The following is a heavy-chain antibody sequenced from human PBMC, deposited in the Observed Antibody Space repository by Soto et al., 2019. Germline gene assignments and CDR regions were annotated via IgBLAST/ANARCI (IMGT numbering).Heavy chain of an antibody. V-gene: IGHV4-61*01. CDR1: GDSVSNGFYY. CDR3: ARPRGHTSGVFEN. CDR2: IYYSGST. J-gene: IGHJ3*02. D-gene: IGHD5-18*01. Sequence: SETLSLTCTVSGDSVSNGFYYWTWIRQSPVKGLEWIGNIYYSGSTEYNPSLTSRVSISIDMYKNQLSLTLTSVTAADSAVYFCARPRGHTSGVFENWVQGTTVTVSS.